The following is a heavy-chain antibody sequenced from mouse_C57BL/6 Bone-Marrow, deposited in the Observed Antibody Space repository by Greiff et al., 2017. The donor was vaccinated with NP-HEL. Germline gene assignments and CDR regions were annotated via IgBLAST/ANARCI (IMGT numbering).Heavy chain of an antibody. J-gene: IGHJ1*03. V-gene: IGHV1-66*01. CDR3: ARSRMVTPDWYFDV. Sequence: QVQLQQSGPELVKPGASVKISCKASGYSFTSYYIHWVKQRPGQGLEWIGWIYPGSGNTKYNEKFKGKATLTADTSSSTAYMQLSSLTSEDSAVYYCARSRMVTPDWYFDVWGTGTTVTVSS. CDR1: GYSFTSYY. CDR2: IYPGSGNT. D-gene: IGHD2-2*01.